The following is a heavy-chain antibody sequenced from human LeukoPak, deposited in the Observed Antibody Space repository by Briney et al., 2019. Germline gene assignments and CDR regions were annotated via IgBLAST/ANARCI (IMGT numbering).Heavy chain of an antibody. J-gene: IGHJ4*02. D-gene: IGHD1-1*01. CDR3: ARSGREATEIDY. CDR1: GFTFSDYF. CDR2: INGRGTYI. Sequence: GGSLSLSCAASGFTFSDYFMSWVRQAPGKGLEWLSYINGRGTYIDYAESLKGRITISRDNAQNSLYLQMNSLRVEDTAVYYCARSGREATEIDYWGQGTLVTVSS. V-gene: IGHV3-11*06.